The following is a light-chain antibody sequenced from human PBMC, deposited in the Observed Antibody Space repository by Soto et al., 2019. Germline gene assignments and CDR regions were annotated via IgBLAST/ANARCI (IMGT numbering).Light chain of an antibody. CDR1: NSGSKS. CDR3: HVWDSSSEHV. CDR2: DES. V-gene: IGLV3-21*02. Sequence: SYELTQPPSVSVAPGQTARITCGGNNSGSKSVHWYQQKPGQAPVLVVDDESDRPSGIPERFSGSNSGNTATLTISRVEAGDEADYFCHVWDSSSEHVFGTGTKLTAL. J-gene: IGLJ1*01.